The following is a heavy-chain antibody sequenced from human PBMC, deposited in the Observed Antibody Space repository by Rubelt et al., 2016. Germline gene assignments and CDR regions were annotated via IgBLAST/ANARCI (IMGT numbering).Heavy chain of an antibody. CDR2: ISGSGGST. J-gene: IGHJ4*02. D-gene: IGHD6-19*01. CDR3: AKILGIPVAGPF. Sequence: EVQLVESGGGLVQPGGSLRLSCAASGFTFSSYAMTWVRQAPGKGLEWVSGISGSGGSTYYADSVKGRVTISRDNSKNTLYLQMYSLRAEDTAVYYWAKILGIPVAGPFWGQGTLVTVSS. CDR1: GFTFSSYA. V-gene: IGHV3-23*04.